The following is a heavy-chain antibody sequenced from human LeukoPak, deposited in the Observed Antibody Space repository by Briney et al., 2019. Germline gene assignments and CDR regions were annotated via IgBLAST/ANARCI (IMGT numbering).Heavy chain of an antibody. V-gene: IGHV3-21*01. D-gene: IGHD5-12*01. Sequence: GGSLRLSCGASGFTFSSYSMNWVRQAPGKGLEWVSSISSSSSYIYYADSVKGRFTISRDNAKNSLYLQMNSLRAEDTAVYYCARDLLDSGYDGDYWGQGTLVTVSS. CDR3: ARDLLDSGYDGDY. CDR1: GFTFSSYS. CDR2: ISSSSSYI. J-gene: IGHJ4*02.